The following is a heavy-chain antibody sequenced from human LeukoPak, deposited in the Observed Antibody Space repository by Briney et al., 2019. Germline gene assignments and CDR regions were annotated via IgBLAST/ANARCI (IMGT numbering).Heavy chain of an antibody. CDR3: ARDQTAGYSSGWYNWFDP. D-gene: IGHD6-19*01. Sequence: PSETLSLTCAVYGGSFSGYYWSWIRQPPGKGLEGIGEINHSGSTNYNPSLKSRVTISVDTSKNQFSLKLSSVTAADTAVYYCARDQTAGYSSGWYNWFDPWGQGTLVIVSS. CDR2: INHSGST. V-gene: IGHV4-34*01. CDR1: GGSFSGYY. J-gene: IGHJ5*02.